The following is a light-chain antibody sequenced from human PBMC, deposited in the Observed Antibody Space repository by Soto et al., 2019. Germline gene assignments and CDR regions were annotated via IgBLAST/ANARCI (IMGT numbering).Light chain of an antibody. CDR1: SSNIGSNA. V-gene: IGLV1-44*01. J-gene: IGLJ2*01. CDR2: NNN. Sequence: QSVMTQPPSASGTPGQTVTISCSGSSSNIGSNAVHWYQHLPGTAPKLLMYNNNERPSGVPDRFSGSKSGTSASLAISGLQSEDEGDYYCAAWDASLNGPVFGGGTKLTVL. CDR3: AAWDASLNGPV.